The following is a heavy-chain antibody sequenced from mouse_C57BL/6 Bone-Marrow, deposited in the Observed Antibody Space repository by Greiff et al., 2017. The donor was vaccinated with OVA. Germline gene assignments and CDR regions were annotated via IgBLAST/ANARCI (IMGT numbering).Heavy chain of an antibody. CDR3: ARHPSYYYGSSPYAMDY. J-gene: IGHJ4*01. Sequence: EVQVVESGGGLVQPGESLKLSCESNEYEFPSHDMSWVRKTPEKRLELVAAINSDGGRTYYPDPMERRFIISRDNTKKTLYLQMSSLRSEDTAVYYCARHPSYYYGSSPYAMDYWGQGTSVTVSS. V-gene: IGHV5-2*01. CDR1: EYEFPSHD. D-gene: IGHD1-1*01. CDR2: INSDGGRT.